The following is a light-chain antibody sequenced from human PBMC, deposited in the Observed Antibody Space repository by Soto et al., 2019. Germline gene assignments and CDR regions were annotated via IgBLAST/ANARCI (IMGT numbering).Light chain of an antibody. CDR1: SSNIGGNY. V-gene: IGLV1-47*01. J-gene: IGLJ1*01. Sequence: QSVLTQPASASGTPGQRVTISCSGSSSNIGGNYVYWYQQLPGAAPKLLIYRNNLRPSGVPDRFSGSKSGTSASLAISGLRSEDEADYYCAAWDDTLSGLYVFGTGTKVSVL. CDR2: RNN. CDR3: AAWDDTLSGLYV.